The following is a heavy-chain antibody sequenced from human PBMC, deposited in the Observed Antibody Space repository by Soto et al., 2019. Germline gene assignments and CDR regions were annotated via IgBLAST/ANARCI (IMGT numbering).Heavy chain of an antibody. V-gene: IGHV1-69*02. CDR3: ASPSQEAGSGLDY. CDR1: GGTFSSYT. J-gene: IGHJ4*02. Sequence: QVQLVQSGAEVKKPGSSVKVSCKASGGTFSSYTISWVRQAPGQGLEWMGRIIPILGIANYAQKFQGRVTSTADNSTSTAYMELSSLRSEDTDVYYCASPSQEAGSGLDYWGQGTLVTVSS. CDR2: IIPILGIA. D-gene: IGHD2-15*01.